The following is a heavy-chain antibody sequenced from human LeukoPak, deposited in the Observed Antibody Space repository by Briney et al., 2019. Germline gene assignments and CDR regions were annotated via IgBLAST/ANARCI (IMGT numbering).Heavy chain of an antibody. J-gene: IGHJ4*02. CDR1: GFSFSSYW. V-gene: IGHV3-7*01. Sequence: GGSLRLSCVASGFSFSSYWMAWVRQAPGKGLEWVANIKYDGTHKSYADSVKGRFTISRDNAKNSLFLEMNGLRADDTAVYICASSYDSSGNDWGQGTLVTVSS. CDR2: IKYDGTHK. CDR3: ASSYDSSGND. D-gene: IGHD3-22*01.